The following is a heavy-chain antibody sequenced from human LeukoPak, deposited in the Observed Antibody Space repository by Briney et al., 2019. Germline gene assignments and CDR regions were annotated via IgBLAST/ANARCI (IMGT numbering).Heavy chain of an antibody. CDR2: ISSSSSYI. CDR3: ARSAGSGWYRAPYYYYGMDV. D-gene: IGHD6-19*01. CDR1: GFTFSSYS. V-gene: IGHV3-21*01. J-gene: IGHJ6*02. Sequence: KPGGSLRLSCAASGFTFSSYSMTWVRQAPGKGLEWVSSISSSSSYIYYADSVKGRFTISRDNAKNSLYLQMNSLRAEDTAVYYCARSAGSGWYRAPYYYYGMDVWGQGTTVTVSS.